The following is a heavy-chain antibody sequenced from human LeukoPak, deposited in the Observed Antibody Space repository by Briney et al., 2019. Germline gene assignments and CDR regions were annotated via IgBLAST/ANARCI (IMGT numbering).Heavy chain of an antibody. CDR3: ATVGYCSSTSCSDYYGMDV. J-gene: IGHJ6*02. Sequence: ASVKVSCKVSGYTLTELSMHWVRQAPGKGLEWMGGFDPEDGETIYAQKFQGRVTMTEDTSTDTAYMELSSLRSEDTAVYYCATVGYCSSTSCSDYYGMDVWGQGTAVTVSS. V-gene: IGHV1-24*01. CDR1: GYTLTELS. D-gene: IGHD2-2*01. CDR2: FDPEDGET.